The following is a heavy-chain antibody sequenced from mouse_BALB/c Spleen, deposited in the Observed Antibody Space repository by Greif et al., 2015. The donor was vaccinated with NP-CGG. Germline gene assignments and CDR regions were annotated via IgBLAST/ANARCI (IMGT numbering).Heavy chain of an antibody. Sequence: EVQLQQSGPGLVKPSQSLSLTCSVTGYSITSGYYWNWIRQFPGNKLEWMGYISYDGSNNYNPSLKNRISITRDTSKNQCFLKLNSVTTEDTATYYCARGFDGYYGFAYWGQGTLVTVSA. CDR1: GYSITSGYY. V-gene: IGHV3-6*02. J-gene: IGHJ3*01. CDR2: ISYDGSN. CDR3: ARGFDGYYGFAY. D-gene: IGHD2-3*01.